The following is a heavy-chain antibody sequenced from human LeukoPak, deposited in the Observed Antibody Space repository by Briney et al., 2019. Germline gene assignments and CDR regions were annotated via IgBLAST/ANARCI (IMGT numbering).Heavy chain of an antibody. D-gene: IGHD1-26*01. J-gene: IGHJ4*02. Sequence: GGSLRLSCAASGFTFSSYSMNWVRQAPGKGLEWVSYISSSSSTIYYADSVKGRFTISRDNSKNTLYLQMNSLRAEDTAVYYCAKVDSGSFRRPYYFDYWGQGTLVTVSS. CDR2: ISSSSSTI. CDR1: GFTFSSYS. CDR3: AKVDSGSFRRPYYFDY. V-gene: IGHV3-48*01.